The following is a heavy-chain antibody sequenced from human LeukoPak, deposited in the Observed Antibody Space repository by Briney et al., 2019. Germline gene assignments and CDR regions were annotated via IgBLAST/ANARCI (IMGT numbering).Heavy chain of an antibody. Sequence: PGGSLRLSCAASGFTFTMFSMSWLRQPPGKGLEWIGEINHSGSTNYNPSLKSRVTISVDTSKNQFSLKLSSVTAADTAVYYCARQSYVSNAFDIWGQGTMVTVSS. CDR1: GFTFTMFS. CDR2: INHSGST. V-gene: IGHV4-34*01. CDR3: ARQSYVSNAFDI. J-gene: IGHJ3*02. D-gene: IGHD2-21*01.